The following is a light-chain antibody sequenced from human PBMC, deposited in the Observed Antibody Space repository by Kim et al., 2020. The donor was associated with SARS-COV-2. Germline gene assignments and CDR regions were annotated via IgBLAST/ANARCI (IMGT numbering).Light chain of an antibody. CDR1: GMISKW. V-gene: IGKV1-5*03. CDR2: EAS. J-gene: IGKJ1*01. Sequence: AAVGDEAPSTCRPSGMISKWLACDQQRPRTAPTRLIYEASSLESRAPTMCSGSGSRTVFSLTISRVQPDDVANYCCQQYNSYSKTFDQGTKVDIK. CDR3: QQYNSYSKT.